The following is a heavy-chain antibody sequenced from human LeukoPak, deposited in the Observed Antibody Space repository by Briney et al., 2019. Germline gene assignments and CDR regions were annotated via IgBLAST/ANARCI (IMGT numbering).Heavy chain of an antibody. J-gene: IGHJ4*02. Sequence: PGRSLRLSCAASGFTFDDYAMHWVRQAPGKGLEWASGISWNSGSIGYADSVKGRFTISRDNAKNSLYLQMNSLRAEDTALYYCAKDPYSNPTYYFDYWGQGTLVTVSS. D-gene: IGHD4-11*01. CDR2: ISWNSGSI. CDR1: GFTFDDYA. CDR3: AKDPYSNPTYYFDY. V-gene: IGHV3-9*01.